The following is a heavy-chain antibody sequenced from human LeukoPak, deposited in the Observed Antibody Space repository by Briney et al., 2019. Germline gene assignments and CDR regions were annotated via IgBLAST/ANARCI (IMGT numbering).Heavy chain of an antibody. D-gene: IGHD6-13*01. CDR1: GYSISSGYY. CDR2: IYHSGST. CDR3: ARGAAGTGAADY. V-gene: IGHV4-38-2*02. J-gene: IGHJ4*02. Sequence: SETLSLTCSVSGYSISSGYYWGWIRQPPGKGLEWIGSIYHSGSTYYNTSLKSRVTISVDTSKNQFSLKLNSVTAADTAVYFCARGAAGTGAADYWGQGTLVTVSS.